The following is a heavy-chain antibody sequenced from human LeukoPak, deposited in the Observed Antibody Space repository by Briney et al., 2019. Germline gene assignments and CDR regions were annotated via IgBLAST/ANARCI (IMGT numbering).Heavy chain of an antibody. J-gene: IGHJ4*02. V-gene: IGHV3-23*01. CDR3: GKTTVGYSSGQKPAWPVDY. CDR1: GFTFGSYA. CDR2: IFGSGGSL. D-gene: IGHD5-18*01. Sequence: GGSLRLSCEASGFTFGSYAMYWVRQGPGKGLEWVAGIFGSGGSLHYADSVKGRFTISRDNSQNMVYLHINSLRAEDTAVYYCGKTTVGYSSGQKPAWPVDYWGQGTLDTVSS.